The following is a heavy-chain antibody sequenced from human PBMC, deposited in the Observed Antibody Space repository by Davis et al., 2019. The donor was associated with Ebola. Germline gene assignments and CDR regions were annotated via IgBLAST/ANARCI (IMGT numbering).Heavy chain of an antibody. CDR1: GGSLSGYY. V-gene: IGHV4-34*01. CDR2: INHSGST. J-gene: IGHJ1*01. D-gene: IGHD4-17*01. Sequence: SETLSLTCAVYGGSLSGYYWSWIRQPPGKGLEWIGEINHSGSTNYNPSLESRVTISVDTSKRQLSLKVTSVTAADTAVYYCASPGDYVRYFQHWGQGALVTASS. CDR3: ASPGDYVRYFQH.